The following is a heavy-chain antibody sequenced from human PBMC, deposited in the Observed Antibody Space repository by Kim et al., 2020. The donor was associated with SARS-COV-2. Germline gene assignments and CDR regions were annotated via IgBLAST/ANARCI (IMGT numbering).Heavy chain of an antibody. V-gene: IGHV1-24*01. CDR2: FDPEDGET. Sequence: ASVKVSCKVSGYTLTELSMHWVRQAPGKGLEWMGGFDPEDGETIYAQKFQGRVTMTEDTSTDTAYMELSSLRSEDTAVYYCATDCSSTSCYGGRDNWFDPWGQGTLVIVSS. CDR3: ATDCSSTSCYGGRDNWFDP. J-gene: IGHJ5*02. CDR1: GYTLTELS. D-gene: IGHD2-2*01.